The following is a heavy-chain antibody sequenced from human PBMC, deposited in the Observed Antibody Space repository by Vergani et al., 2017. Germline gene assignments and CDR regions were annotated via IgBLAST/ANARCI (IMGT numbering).Heavy chain of an antibody. V-gene: IGHV4-34*01. Sequence: QVQLQQWGAGLLKPSETLSLTCAVYGGSFSGYYWSWIRQPPGKGLEWIGEINHSGSTNYNPSLKSRVTISVDTSKNQFSLKLGSVTAADTAVYYCAGVYNWNLSILWWGQGTLVTVSS. D-gene: IGHD1-7*01. J-gene: IGHJ4*02. CDR3: AGVYNWNLSILW. CDR2: INHSGST. CDR1: GGSFSGYY.